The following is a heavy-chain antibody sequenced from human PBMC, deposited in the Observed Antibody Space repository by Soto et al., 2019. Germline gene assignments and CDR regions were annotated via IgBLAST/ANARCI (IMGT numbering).Heavy chain of an antibody. J-gene: IGHJ6*02. D-gene: IGHD2-8*01. CDR1: GGSFTVYF. Sequence: SETLSLTCSVYGGSFTVYFWNWLRQSPGKGLEWIGEISDSGGTKYNPSLESRVALSVDTSKNQFSLKLSSVTAADTAVYFCARGDSTDCSNGVCSFFYNHDMDVWGQGTTVTVSS. V-gene: IGHV4-34*01. CDR2: ISDSGGT. CDR3: ARGDSTDCSNGVCSFFYNHDMDV.